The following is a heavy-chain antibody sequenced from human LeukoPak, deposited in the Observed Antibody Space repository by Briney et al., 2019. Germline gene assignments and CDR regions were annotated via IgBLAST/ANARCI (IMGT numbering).Heavy chain of an antibody. J-gene: IGHJ4*02. CDR3: ARIGYNHYFDY. CDR1: GYTFTDYY. CDR2: INPNSGGT. D-gene: IGHD5-24*01. V-gene: IGHV1-2*02. Sequence: ASVKVSCKASGYTFTDYYLHWVRQAPGQGLEWLGWINPNSGGTDYAQTFQGRVTMTRDTSITTAYLELSRLRSDDTAVYYCARIGYNHYFDYWGQGTLVTVSS.